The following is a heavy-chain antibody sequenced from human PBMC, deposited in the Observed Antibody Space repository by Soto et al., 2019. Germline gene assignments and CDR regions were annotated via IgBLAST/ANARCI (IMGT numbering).Heavy chain of an antibody. D-gene: IGHD1-7*01. CDR3: VRDSEWELTNGFEV. CDR2: TWYGGSTT. CDR1: GFSFSNYG. Sequence: QVHLVESGGGVVQPGTSLRLSCAASGFSFSNYGMHWVRQAPGKGLEWVAVTWYGGSTTYYADSVRGRFTVSRDNPKNQLYLQMDSLRDEDTAVYFCVRDSEWELTNGFEVWGQGTTVIVSS. V-gene: IGHV3-33*01. J-gene: IGHJ3*01.